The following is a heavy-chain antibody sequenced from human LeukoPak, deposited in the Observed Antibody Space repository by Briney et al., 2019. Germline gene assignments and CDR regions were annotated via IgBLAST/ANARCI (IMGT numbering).Heavy chain of an antibody. CDR2: MNHNSGNT. D-gene: IGHD3-16*02. CDR1: GYTFTSYD. V-gene: IGHV1-8*01. J-gene: IGHJ4*02. Sequence: VASVTVSCKASGYTFTSYDINWVRQATGQGLEWMGWMNHNSGNTAYAQKFQGRVTMTRNTSISTAYMELSSLRSEDTAVYYCARGGVWGSYRTFDYWGQGTLVTVSS. CDR3: ARGGVWGSYRTFDY.